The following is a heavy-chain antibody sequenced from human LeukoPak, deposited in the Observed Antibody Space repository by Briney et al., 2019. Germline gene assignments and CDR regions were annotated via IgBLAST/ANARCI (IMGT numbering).Heavy chain of an antibody. D-gene: IGHD3-3*01. V-gene: IGHV1-18*01. CDR2: ISAYNGNT. CDR1: GYTFTSYG. CDR3: ARTGPTYYDFWSGLSAPLFDY. J-gene: IGHJ4*02. Sequence: AASVKVSCKASGYTFTSYGISWVRQAPGQGLEWMGWISAYNGNTNYAQKFQGRVTITTDESTSTAYMELSSLRSEDTAVYYCARTGPTYYDFWSGLSAPLFDYWGQGTLVTVSS.